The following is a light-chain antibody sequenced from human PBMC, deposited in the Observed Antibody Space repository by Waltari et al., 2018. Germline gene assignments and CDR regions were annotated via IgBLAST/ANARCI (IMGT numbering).Light chain of an antibody. Sequence: EIVMTQSPATLSVSPGERATLSCRASQSVSTNLAWYQQQPGQAPRLLIYGASTMATGFPARFSGSGSGTEFTLTISSMQSEDFAVYYCQQYDNWPRTFGQGTKVEIK. J-gene: IGKJ1*01. CDR3: QQYDNWPRT. CDR1: QSVSTN. V-gene: IGKV3-15*01. CDR2: GAS.